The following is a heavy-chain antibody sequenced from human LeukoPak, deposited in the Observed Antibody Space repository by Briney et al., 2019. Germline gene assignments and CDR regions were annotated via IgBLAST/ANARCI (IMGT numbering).Heavy chain of an antibody. D-gene: IGHD6-13*01. J-gene: IGHJ4*02. CDR3: AKDDGGSSWYHGY. V-gene: IGHV3-30*02. CDR1: GFTFDDYA. Sequence: RGSLRLSCAASGFTFDDYAMHWVRQAPGKRLEWVAFIRYDGSNKYYADSVKGRFTISRDNSKNTLYLQMNSLRAEDTAVYYCAKDDGGSSWYHGYWGQGTLVTVSS. CDR2: IRYDGSNK.